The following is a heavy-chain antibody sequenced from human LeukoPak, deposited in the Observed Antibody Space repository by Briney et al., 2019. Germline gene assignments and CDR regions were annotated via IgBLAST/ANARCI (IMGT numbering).Heavy chain of an antibody. D-gene: IGHD2-2*01. V-gene: IGHV4-34*01. CDR3: ARNSKDCSSTSCPIRRYYYMDV. CDR2: INHSGST. Sequence: SETLSLTCAVYGGSFSGYYWSWIRQPPGKGLEWIGEINHSGSTNYNPSLKSRVTISVDTSKNQFSLKLSSVTAADTAVYYCARNSKDCSSTSCPIRRYYYMDVWGKGTTVTVSS. J-gene: IGHJ6*03. CDR1: GGSFSGYY.